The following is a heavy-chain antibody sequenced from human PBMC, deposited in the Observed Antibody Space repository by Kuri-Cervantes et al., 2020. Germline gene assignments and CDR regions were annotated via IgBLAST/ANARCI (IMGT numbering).Heavy chain of an antibody. CDR2: ISYDGSNK. J-gene: IGHJ4*02. D-gene: IGHD4-17*01. V-gene: IGHV3-30*01. CDR3: ARAGPHYGDNIGYFDY. CDR1: GFTFSSYA. Sequence: GESLKISCAASGFTFSSYAMHWVRQAPGKGLERVAVISYDGSNKYYADSVKGRFTISGDNFKNTLYLQMNSLRTGDTAVYYCARAGPHYGDNIGYFDYWGQGTLVTVSS.